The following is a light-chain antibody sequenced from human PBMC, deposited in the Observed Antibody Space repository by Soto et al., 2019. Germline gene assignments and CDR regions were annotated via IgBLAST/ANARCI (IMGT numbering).Light chain of an antibody. CDR1: QSINSW. V-gene: IGKV1-5*01. CDR3: QQYNSYSWT. CDR2: DAS. J-gene: IGKJ1*01. Sequence: DVQMTQSPSTLSASVGDRVTITCRASQSINSWLAWYQQKPGRAPKLLIYDASTLESGVPSRFSGSGSGTEFTLTISSPQPDDFATYYCQQYNSYSWTFGQGTKVEIK.